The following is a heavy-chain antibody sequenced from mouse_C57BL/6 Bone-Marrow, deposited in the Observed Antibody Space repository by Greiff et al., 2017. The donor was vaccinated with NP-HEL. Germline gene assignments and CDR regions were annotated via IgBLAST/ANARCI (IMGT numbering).Heavy chain of an antibody. D-gene: IGHD1-1*01. V-gene: IGHV1-72*01. J-gene: IGHJ1*03. CDR1: GYTFTSYW. Sequence: QVQLQQPGAELVKPGASVKLSCKASGYTFTSYWMHWVKQRPGRGLEWIGRIDPNSGGTKYNEKFKSKATLTVDKPSSTAYMQLSSLTSEDSAVYYCAREETRRSYGSSYGWYFDVWGTGTTLTVSS. CDR3: AREETRRSYGSSYGWYFDV. CDR2: IDPNSGGT.